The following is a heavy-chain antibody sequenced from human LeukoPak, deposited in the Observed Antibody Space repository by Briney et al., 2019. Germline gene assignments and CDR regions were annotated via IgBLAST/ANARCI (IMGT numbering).Heavy chain of an antibody. CDR3: ARDRALYDSRRGYYYTEDDY. Sequence: GGSLRLSCAASGFTFSSYWMSWVRQAPGKGLEWVANIKQDGSEKYYVDSVKGRFTISRDNAKNSLYLQMNSLRAEDTAVYYCARDRALYDSRRGYYYTEDDYWGQGTLVTVSS. CDR2: IKQDGSEK. D-gene: IGHD3-22*01. J-gene: IGHJ4*02. V-gene: IGHV3-7*01. CDR1: GFTFSSYW.